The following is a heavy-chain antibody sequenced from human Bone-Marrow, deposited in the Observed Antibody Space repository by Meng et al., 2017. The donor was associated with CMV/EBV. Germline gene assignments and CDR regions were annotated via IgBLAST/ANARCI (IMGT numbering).Heavy chain of an antibody. CDR2: INSDGSST. J-gene: IGHJ4*02. V-gene: IGHV3-74*01. Sequence: GESLKISWAASGFTFSSYWMHWVRQAPGKGLVWVSRINSDGSSTSYADSVQGRFTISRDNAKNSPYWQMDGLRAEDTAIYYCAIGHCRITTCYAGEFWGQGTLVTVSS. CDR1: GFTFSSYW. D-gene: IGHD2-2*01. CDR3: AIGHCRITTCYAGEF.